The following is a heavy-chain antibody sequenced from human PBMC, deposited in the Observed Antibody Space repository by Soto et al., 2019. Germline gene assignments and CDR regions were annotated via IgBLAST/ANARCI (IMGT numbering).Heavy chain of an antibody. CDR3: AAGVGSRRGTYYDYIWGSYRYYFDY. CDR1: GFTFTSSA. V-gene: IGHV1-58*02. J-gene: IGHJ4*02. Sequence: SVKVSCKASGFTFTSSAMQWVRQARGQRLEWIGWIVVGSGNTNYAQKFQERVTITRDMSTSTAYMELSSLRSEDTAVYYCAAGVGSRRGTYYDYIWGSYRYYFDYWGQGTLVTVSS. D-gene: IGHD3-16*02. CDR2: IVVGSGNT.